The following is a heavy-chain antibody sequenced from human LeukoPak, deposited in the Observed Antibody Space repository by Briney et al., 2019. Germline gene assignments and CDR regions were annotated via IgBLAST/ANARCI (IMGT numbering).Heavy chain of an antibody. CDR1: GGSFSGYY. CDR3: ARGLRNRSSGTRFDVFDI. CDR2: INHSGST. J-gene: IGHJ3*02. Sequence: SETLSLTCAVYGGSFSGYYWSWIRQPPGKGLGWIGEINHSGSTNYNPSLKSRVTISVDTSKNQFSLRLRSVTAADTAVYYCARGLRNRSSGTRFDVFDIWGQGTMVTVSS. V-gene: IGHV4-34*01. D-gene: IGHD6-6*01.